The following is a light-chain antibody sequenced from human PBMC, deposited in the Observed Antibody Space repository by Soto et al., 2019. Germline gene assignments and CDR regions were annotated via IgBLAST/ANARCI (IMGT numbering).Light chain of an antibody. V-gene: IGKV3-15*01. CDR2: GAS. J-gene: IGKJ1*01. CDR1: PSVNAN. Sequence: EVVMTQSPATLSVSPGERATLSCRASPSVNANLAWYQQKPGQAPRLLIHGASNRATGIPARFSGSGFGTEFILTIRSLEVEDFAVYYCQQNNTWLWTFGQGTKVEI. CDR3: QQNNTWLWT.